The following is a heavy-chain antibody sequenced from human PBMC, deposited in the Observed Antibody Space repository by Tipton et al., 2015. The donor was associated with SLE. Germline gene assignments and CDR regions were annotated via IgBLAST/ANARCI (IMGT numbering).Heavy chain of an antibody. Sequence: GLVKPSETLSLTCIVSGDSISSYSHYWGWIRQPPGKTLEWIGSVFYSGSTYYNPSLESRVTISIDTSKNQFSLKLNSVTAADTAVYYCARENSGSLDENYYYYMDVWGKGTTVTVSS. D-gene: IGHD1-26*01. CDR2: VFYSGST. V-gene: IGHV4-39*07. CDR3: ARENSGSLDENYYYYMDV. J-gene: IGHJ6*03. CDR1: GDSISSYSHY.